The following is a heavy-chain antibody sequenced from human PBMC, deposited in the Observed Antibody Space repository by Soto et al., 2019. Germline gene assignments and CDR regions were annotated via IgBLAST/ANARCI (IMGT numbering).Heavy chain of an antibody. V-gene: IGHV3-74*01. CDR2: IYHDGSRT. D-gene: IGHD1-7*01. CDR1: GFAFSSYW. CDR3: GRDVPGNTTPSFDL. Sequence: PGRSLRLSCAASGFAFSSYWMHWVRQTPGKGPVWVSRIYHDGSRTGYADSVKGRFTISRDTAKNTLYLQMSSLTVEDTAVYYCGRDVPGNTTPSFDLWGQGTQVTVSS. J-gene: IGHJ4*02.